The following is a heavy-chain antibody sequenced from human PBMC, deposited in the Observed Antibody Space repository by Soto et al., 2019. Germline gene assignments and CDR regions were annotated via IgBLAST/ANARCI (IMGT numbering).Heavy chain of an antibody. D-gene: IGHD2-8*01. J-gene: IGHJ6*02. CDR3: ARGRVTNYYFYGADV. V-gene: IGHV4-34*02. Sequence: QVQLQQWGAGLLKPSENLSLTCAVSGVPFTDHFCTWIRQAPGKGLEWIGEINHDGRTYFNPSLTRRVTLSVDTSKNQFSLVLVSLTAADTGVYYCARGRVTNYYFYGADVWGQGTTVTVSS. CDR1: GVPFTDHF. CDR2: INHDGRT.